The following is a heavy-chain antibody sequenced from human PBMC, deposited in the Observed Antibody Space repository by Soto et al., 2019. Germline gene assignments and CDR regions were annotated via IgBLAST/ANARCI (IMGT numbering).Heavy chain of an antibody. CDR2: IKQDGSKQ. CDR3: ARDYS. V-gene: IGHV3-7*03. D-gene: IGHD3-10*01. CDR1: GFTFGNFW. Sequence: GGSLRLSCITSGFTFGNFWMNWVRQAPGKGLEWVANIKQDGSKQFYVDSVRGRFTISRDNAKNSLYLQMNSLRVEDTAVYYCARDYSLGQGTPVTVSS. J-gene: IGHJ5*02.